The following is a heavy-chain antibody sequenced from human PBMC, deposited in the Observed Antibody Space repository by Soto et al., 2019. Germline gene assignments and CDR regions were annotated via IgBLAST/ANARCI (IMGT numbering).Heavy chain of an antibody. CDR2: INHSGST. D-gene: IGHD6-6*01. V-gene: IGHV4-34*01. Sequence: QVQLQQWGAGLLKPSETLSLTCAVYCGSFSSYYWSWIRQPPWKGLEWIGEINHSGSTNYNPSLKSRVTMSVDTSKNQFSLKLSSVTAADTAVYYCARTSRFDCWGQGTLVTVSS. CDR3: ARTSRFDC. J-gene: IGHJ4*02. CDR1: CGSFSSYY.